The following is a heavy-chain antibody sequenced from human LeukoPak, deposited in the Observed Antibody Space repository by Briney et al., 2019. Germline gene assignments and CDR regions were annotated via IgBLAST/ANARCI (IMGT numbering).Heavy chain of an antibody. CDR2: ISRSGDIT. V-gene: IGHV3-23*01. J-gene: IGHJ4*02. Sequence: PGGSLRLSCAASGAAFTKYGMKWVRQAAGAGLEYISGISRSGDITHYADSVKGRFTISRDNVQNTLYLQMNSLRADVTALYYCATEGFYYWGAGTQVTVSS. CDR1: GAAFTKYG. CDR3: ATEGFYY.